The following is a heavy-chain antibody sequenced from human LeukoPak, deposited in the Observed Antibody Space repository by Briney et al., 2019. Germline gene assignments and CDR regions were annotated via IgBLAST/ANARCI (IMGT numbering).Heavy chain of an antibody. J-gene: IGHJ4*02. CDR3: AREWTSGDGSGYPYYFDY. Sequence: SQTLSLTCTVSGRSTSSSYWDWIPQPAGKGLQWIVRIYTSGVTNYNPSLKSRVTMSVDTSKNQFSLKLSSVTAADTAVYYCAREWTSGDGSGYPYYFDYWGPGTLVTVSS. D-gene: IGHD3-22*01. V-gene: IGHV4-4*07. CDR2: IYTSGVT. CDR1: GRSTSSSY.